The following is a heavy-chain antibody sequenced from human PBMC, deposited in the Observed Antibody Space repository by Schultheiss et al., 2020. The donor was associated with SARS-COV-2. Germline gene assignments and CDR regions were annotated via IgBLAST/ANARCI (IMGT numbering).Heavy chain of an antibody. J-gene: IGHJ5*02. CDR2: ISSDGSST. D-gene: IGHD3-22*01. CDR1: GFTVSSYW. CDR3: ARDTNDSSGNYFSDWFDP. Sequence: GGSLRLSCAASGFTVSSYWMHWVSQGPGKGLIWVSRISSDGSSTTYADSVKDRFTISRDNAKNTLYLQINSLRAEDTAVYYCARDTNDSSGNYFSDWFDPCGQGTLVTVAS. V-gene: IGHV3-74*01.